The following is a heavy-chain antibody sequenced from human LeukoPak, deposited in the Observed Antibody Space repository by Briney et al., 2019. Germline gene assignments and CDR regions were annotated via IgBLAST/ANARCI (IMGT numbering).Heavy chain of an antibody. CDR1: GFSLSTSGVG. D-gene: IGHD1-26*01. Sequence: SGPTLVKPTQTLTLTCTFSGFSLSTSGVGVGWIRQPPGKALEWLALIYWNDDKRYSPSLKSRVTITKDTSKNQVVLTMINMDPVDTATYYCAHMGAYYFDYWGQGTVVTVSS. CDR2: IYWNDDK. CDR3: AHMGAYYFDY. J-gene: IGHJ4*02. V-gene: IGHV2-5*01.